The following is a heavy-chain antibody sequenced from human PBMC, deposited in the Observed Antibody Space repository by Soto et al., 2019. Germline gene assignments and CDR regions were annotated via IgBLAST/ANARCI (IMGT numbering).Heavy chain of an antibody. Sequence: EVQLVESGGGLAKPGGSLRLSCAVSGITFTKAWMSWVRQAPGKGLEWVGRIKSKTDGGTPDYAAPVKGRFTISRDDSKNTLFLQMNSLKTEDTAVYYCSTEAYSSNDIWYRASLWGQGTLVTVSS. V-gene: IGHV3-15*01. CDR2: IKSKTDGGTP. CDR1: GITFTKAW. CDR3: STEAYSSNDIWYRASL. D-gene: IGHD2-8*01. J-gene: IGHJ4*02.